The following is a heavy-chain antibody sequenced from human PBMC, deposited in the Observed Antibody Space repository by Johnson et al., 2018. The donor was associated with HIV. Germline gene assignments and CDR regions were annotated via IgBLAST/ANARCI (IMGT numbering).Heavy chain of an antibody. V-gene: IGHV3-7*03. CDR1: GFTFSSYG. CDR3: ARGRGALDV. D-gene: IGHD3-16*01. CDR2: IKQDGSER. Sequence: VKLVESGGGVVQPGGSLRLSCAASGFTFSSYGMHWVRQAPGKGLEWVANIKQDGSERYYVDSVEGRFAISRDNAKNSLQLQMDSLTAEDTAVYFCARGRGALDVWGQGTMVIVSS. J-gene: IGHJ3*01.